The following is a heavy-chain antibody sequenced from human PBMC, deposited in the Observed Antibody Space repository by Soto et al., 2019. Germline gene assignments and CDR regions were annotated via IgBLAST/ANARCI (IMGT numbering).Heavy chain of an antibody. CDR3: ARVPRRYGSGRYGMDV. V-gene: IGHV3-30*10. J-gene: IGHJ6*02. CDR1: EFAFTSYS. Sequence: QVHLVESGGSVVQPGRSQRLTCVASEFAFTSYSMHWVRQAPGKVLEWVAVVSFDGSNKKPIHSQRGRFTVSRDNSKNEVYLQMNSLRGEVTAVYYCARVPRRYGSGRYGMDVWGQGTTVSVSS. CDR2: VSFDGSNK. D-gene: IGHD3-10*01.